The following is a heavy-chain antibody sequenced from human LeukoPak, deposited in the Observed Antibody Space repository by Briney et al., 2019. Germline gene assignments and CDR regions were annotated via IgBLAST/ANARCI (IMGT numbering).Heavy chain of an antibody. V-gene: IGHV3-23*01. CDR1: RFTFSGYV. Sequence: GGSLRLSCAASRFTFSGYVMSWVRQAPGKGLEWVSGIFGSGGGTYYADSVKGRFTISRDNSKNTLYLQMNSLRAEDTAVYYCAKDSSSSNYYYGMDVWGQGTTVTVSS. CDR3: AKDSSSSNYYYGMDV. J-gene: IGHJ6*02. D-gene: IGHD2-2*01. CDR2: IFGSGGGT.